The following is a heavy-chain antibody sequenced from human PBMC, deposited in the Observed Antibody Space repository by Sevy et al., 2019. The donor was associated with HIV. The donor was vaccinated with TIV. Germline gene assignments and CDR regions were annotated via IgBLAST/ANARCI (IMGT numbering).Heavy chain of an antibody. CDR1: GITFSGYA. V-gene: IGHV3-23*01. Sequence: GGSLRLSCAASGITFSGYAMNWVRQAPGKGLDWVSTIYGSAGVTYYADSVKGRFTISRDNSKNTLFLQMNNLRAEDTAVYYCAGGRFDGTGSFDAFDIWGRGTLVTVSS. CDR2: IYGSAGVT. CDR3: AGGRFDGTGSFDAFDI. J-gene: IGHJ3*02. D-gene: IGHD2-8*02.